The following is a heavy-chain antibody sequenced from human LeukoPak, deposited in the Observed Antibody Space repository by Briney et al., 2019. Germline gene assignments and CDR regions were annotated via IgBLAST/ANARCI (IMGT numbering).Heavy chain of an antibody. Sequence: PSGTLSLTCAVSGGSISNNNWWSWVRQPPGKGLEWIGEIYHSGNTNYNPSLKSRVTISVDKSKNQFSLKLSSVTAADTAVYYCATGSVTTSWAAFRLWGQGTVVTVSS. CDR3: ATGSVTTSWAAFRL. V-gene: IGHV4-4*02. CDR2: IYHSGNT. D-gene: IGHD4-17*01. J-gene: IGHJ3*01. CDR1: GGSISNNNW.